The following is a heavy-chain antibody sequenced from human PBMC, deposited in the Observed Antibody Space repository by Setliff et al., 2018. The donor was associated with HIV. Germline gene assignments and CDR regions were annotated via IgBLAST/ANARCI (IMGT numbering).Heavy chain of an antibody. V-gene: IGHV3-30*02. CDR3: AKNLYSSRWSPLDY. J-gene: IGHJ4*02. CDR2: IRYDESDK. D-gene: IGHD6-13*01. CDR1: GFIFSSHG. Sequence: QLGGSLRLSCAASGFIFSSHGMHWARQAPGKGLEWVAFIRYDESDKQYADSVKGRFTISRDNSKNTLYLQMNSLRTEDTAVYYCAKNLYSSRWSPLDYWGQGTLVTVSS.